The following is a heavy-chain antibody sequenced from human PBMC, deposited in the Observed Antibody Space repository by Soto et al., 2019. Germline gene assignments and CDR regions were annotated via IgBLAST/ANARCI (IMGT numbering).Heavy chain of an antibody. CDR1: GFTFGDYT. CDR2: VRRKAYGETT. V-gene: IGHV3-49*04. D-gene: IGHD1-26*01. Sequence: GSLRLSCTASGFTFGDYTMTWVRQAPGKGLEWVGFVRRKAYGETTEYAASVKGRFTISRDDSKSIVYLQMNSLKTEDTAVYYCSRIGGSYSPEYFQHWGQGTLVTVSS. CDR3: SRIGGSYSPEYFQH. J-gene: IGHJ1*01.